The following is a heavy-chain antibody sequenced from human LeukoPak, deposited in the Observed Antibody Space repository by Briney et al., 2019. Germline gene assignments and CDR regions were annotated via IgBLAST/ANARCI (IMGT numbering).Heavy chain of an antibody. V-gene: IGHV3-43*02. D-gene: IGHD6-19*01. J-gene: IGHJ5*02. CDR1: GFTFDDYV. Sequence: GGSLRLSCAASGFTFDDYVMHWVRQSPGKGLEWVSLIGGNGDSTYYADSVKGRFTISRDNSKNSLHLQMNSLRSEDTAFYFCAKDIIPPHSSGSASWGQGTLVTVSS. CDR2: IGGNGDST. CDR3: AKDIIPPHSSGSAS.